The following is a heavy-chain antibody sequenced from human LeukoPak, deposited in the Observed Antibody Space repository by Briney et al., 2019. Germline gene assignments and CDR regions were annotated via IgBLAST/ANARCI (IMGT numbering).Heavy chain of an antibody. CDR1: GFTFSDFA. CDR2: MSASGSHT. V-gene: IGHV3-23*01. J-gene: IGHJ4*02. CDR3: AKVRSGNNYYFDY. Sequence: PGGSLRLSCAASGFTFSDFAMSWVRQAPGKGLEGVSGMSASGSHTHSADFVKGRFTISRDNFKNTLYLQMNGLRVEDTAAYYCAKVRSGNNYYFDYWGQGTLVTVSS. D-gene: IGHD1/OR15-1a*01.